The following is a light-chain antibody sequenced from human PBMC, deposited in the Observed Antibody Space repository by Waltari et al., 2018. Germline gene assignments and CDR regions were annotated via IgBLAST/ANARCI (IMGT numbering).Light chain of an antibody. Sequence: EIVLTQSPGTLSLSPGERATLSCRASQSVRGSLAWYQQKAGQAPRLLIYGASSRATGIPDRFIGGGSGTDFSLTISRLEPEDLAVYYCQHYVRLPATFGQGTKVEI. J-gene: IGKJ1*01. CDR2: GAS. CDR3: QHYVRLPAT. CDR1: QSVRGS. V-gene: IGKV3-20*01.